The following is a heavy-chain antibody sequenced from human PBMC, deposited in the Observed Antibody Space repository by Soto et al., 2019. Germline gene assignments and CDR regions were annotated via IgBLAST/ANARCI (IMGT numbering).Heavy chain of an antibody. V-gene: IGHV3-72*01. J-gene: IGHJ3*02. Sequence: EVQLVESGGGLVQPGGSLRLSCAASGFTFSDHYMDWVRQAPGKGLEWVGRIRNKANSYSTQYAASVKGRFTISRDDSKTALSLQTNSLKTEDTAVYYCTRVRIYSDESGRPFDIWGQGTVVTVSS. CDR2: IRNKANSYST. D-gene: IGHD3-9*01. CDR1: GFTFSDHY. CDR3: TRVRIYSDESGRPFDI.